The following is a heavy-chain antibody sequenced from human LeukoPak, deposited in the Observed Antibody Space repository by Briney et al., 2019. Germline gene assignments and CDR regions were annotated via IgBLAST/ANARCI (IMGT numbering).Heavy chain of an antibody. CDR2: IIPMLGTV. Sequence: SVKVSCKASGATFSSYAINWVRQAPGQGLEWMGRIIPMLGTVNYAQKFQGRVTIIADKFTSTAYMELSSLRSEDTAVYYCARAPSRTDDAFDIWGQGTMVTVSS. CDR3: ARAPSRTDDAFDI. CDR1: GATFSSYA. V-gene: IGHV1-69*04. J-gene: IGHJ3*02.